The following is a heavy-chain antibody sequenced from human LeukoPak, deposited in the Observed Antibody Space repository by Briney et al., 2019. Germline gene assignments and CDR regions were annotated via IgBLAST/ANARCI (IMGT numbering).Heavy chain of an antibody. Sequence: KPSETLSLTCTVSGGSISSYYWSWIRQPPGKGLEWIGYIYYSGSTNYNPSLKSRVTISVDTSKNQFSLKLSSVTAADTAVYYCARGRDEYGDYDYWGQGTLVTVSS. J-gene: IGHJ4*02. D-gene: IGHD4-17*01. V-gene: IGHV4-59*01. CDR1: GGSISSYY. CDR3: ARGRDEYGDYDY. CDR2: IYYSGST.